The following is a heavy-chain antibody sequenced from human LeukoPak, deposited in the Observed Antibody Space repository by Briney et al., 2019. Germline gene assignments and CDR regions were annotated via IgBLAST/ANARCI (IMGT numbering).Heavy chain of an antibody. CDR3: VTEVSGSFPT. CDR2: IYSGGNT. J-gene: IGHJ4*02. Sequence: PGGSLRLSCTVSGFTVSSNSMSWVRQAPGKGLEWVSFIYSGGNTHYSDSVKGRFTISRDNSKNTLYLQMNSLKNEDTAVYYCVTEVSGSFPTWGQGTLVTVSS. D-gene: IGHD1-26*01. CDR1: GFTVSSNS. V-gene: IGHV3-53*01.